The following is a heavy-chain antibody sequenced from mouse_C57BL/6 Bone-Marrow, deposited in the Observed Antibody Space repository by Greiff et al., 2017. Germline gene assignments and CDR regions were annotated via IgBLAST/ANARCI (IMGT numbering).Heavy chain of an antibody. Sequence: VQLQQSGAELARPGASVKLSCKASGYTFTSYGISWVKQRTGQGLEWIGEIYPRSGNTYYNEKFKGKATLPADKSTSTAYMELRSLTSEDSAVYVCARYDYYYAMDYWGQGTSVTVSS. CDR2: IYPRSGNT. CDR3: ARYDYYYAMDY. CDR1: GYTFTSYG. J-gene: IGHJ4*01. V-gene: IGHV1-81*01. D-gene: IGHD2-4*01.